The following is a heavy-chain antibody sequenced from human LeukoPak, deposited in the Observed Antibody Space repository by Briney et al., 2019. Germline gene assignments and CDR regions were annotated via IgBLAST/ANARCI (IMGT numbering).Heavy chain of an antibody. CDR3: ARGDSSGYYPYYFVY. CDR2: ISSSSSYI. CDR1: GFTFSSYS. V-gene: IGHV3-21*01. J-gene: IGHJ4*02. Sequence: GGSLRLSCAASGFTFSSYSMNWVRQAPGKGLEWVSSISSSSSYIYYADSVKGRFTISRDNAKNSLYLQMNSLRAEDTAVYYCARGDSSGYYPYYFVYWGQGTLVTVSS. D-gene: IGHD3-22*01.